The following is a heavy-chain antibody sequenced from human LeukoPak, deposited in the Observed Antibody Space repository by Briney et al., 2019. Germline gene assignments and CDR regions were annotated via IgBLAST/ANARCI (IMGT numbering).Heavy chain of an antibody. D-gene: IGHD3-3*01. CDR3: ARVRDFWSGYYYYYYGMDV. Sequence: QSGGSLRLSCAASGFTFSSYWMHWVRQAPGKGLVWVSRINSDGSSTSYADSVKGRFTISRDNAKNTLYLQMNSLRAEDTAVYYCARVRDFWSGYYYYYYGMDVWGQGTTVTVSS. V-gene: IGHV3-74*01. CDR2: INSDGSST. J-gene: IGHJ6*02. CDR1: GFTFSSYW.